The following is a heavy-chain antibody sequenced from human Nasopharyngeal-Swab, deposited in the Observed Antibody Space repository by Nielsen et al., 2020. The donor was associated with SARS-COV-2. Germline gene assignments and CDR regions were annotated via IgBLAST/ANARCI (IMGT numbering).Heavy chain of an antibody. J-gene: IGHJ4*02. CDR2: MNGAGNR. D-gene: IGHD6-19*01. V-gene: IGHV3-43*01. CDR3: VKEHDSGWPTFDH. CDR1: GFNFGRFT. Sequence: GGSLRLSCAALGFNFGRFTIHWVRQAPGKGLEWVCLMNGAGNRLYADSVKGRFTISRDNKRSSLYLQMNSLRTEDTALYYCVKEHDSGWPTFDHWGQGTLVTVSS.